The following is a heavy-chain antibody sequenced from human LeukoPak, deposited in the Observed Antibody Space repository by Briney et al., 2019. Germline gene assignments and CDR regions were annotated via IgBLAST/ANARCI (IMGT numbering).Heavy chain of an antibody. CDR2: INHSGST. Sequence: PSETLSLTCAVYGGSFSGYYWSWIRQPPGKGLEWIGEINHSGSTNYNPSLKSRVTISVDTSKNQFSLKLSSVTAADTAVYYCARGKTVLRYLDYWGQGTLVTVSS. V-gene: IGHV4-34*01. J-gene: IGHJ4*02. CDR1: GGSFSGYY. CDR3: ARGKTVLRYLDY. D-gene: IGHD4-17*01.